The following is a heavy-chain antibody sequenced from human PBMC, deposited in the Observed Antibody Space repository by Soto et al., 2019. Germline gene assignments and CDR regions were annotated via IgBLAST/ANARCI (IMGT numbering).Heavy chain of an antibody. V-gene: IGHV4-39*02. CDR2: IYHRGST. Sequence: SETLSLTCTVSGDSISSSRYYWGWVRQPPGKGLEWIGSIYHRGSTYYSPSLKSRVTISVDTSKNQFSLKLSSVTAADTAVYYCAREISAAENNWFDPWGQGTLVTVSS. CDR3: AREISAAENNWFDP. D-gene: IGHD6-13*01. CDR1: GDSISSSRYY. J-gene: IGHJ5*02.